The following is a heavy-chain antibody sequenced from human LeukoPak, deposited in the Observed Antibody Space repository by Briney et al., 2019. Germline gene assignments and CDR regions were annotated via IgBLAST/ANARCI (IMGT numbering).Heavy chain of an antibody. V-gene: IGHV1-2*06. CDR1: GYTFTGYY. Sequence: EASVKVSCKASGYTFTGYYMHWVRQAPGQGLEWMGRINPNSGGTNYAQKFQGRVTTTRDTSISTAYMELSRLRSDDTAVYYCARSYYYDSSGVDYWGQGTLVTVSS. CDR3: ARSYYYDSSGVDY. D-gene: IGHD3-22*01. CDR2: INPNSGGT. J-gene: IGHJ4*02.